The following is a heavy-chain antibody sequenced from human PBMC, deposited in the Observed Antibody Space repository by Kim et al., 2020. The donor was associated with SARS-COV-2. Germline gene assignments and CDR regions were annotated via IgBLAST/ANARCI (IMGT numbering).Heavy chain of an antibody. V-gene: IGHV4-39*01. J-gene: IGHJ4*02. D-gene: IGHD3-22*01. CDR3: ASHYYDSSGYYSPDY. Sequence: SETLSLTCTVSGGSISSSSYYWGWIRQPPGKGLEWIGSIYYSGSTYYNPSLKSRGTISVDTSKNQFSLKLSSVTAADTAVYYCASHYYDSSGYYSPDYWGQGTLVTVSS. CDR1: GGSISSSSYY. CDR2: IYYSGST.